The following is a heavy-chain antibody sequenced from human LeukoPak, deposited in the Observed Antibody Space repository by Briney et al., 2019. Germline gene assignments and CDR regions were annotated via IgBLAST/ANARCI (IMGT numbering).Heavy chain of an antibody. Sequence: GGSLRLSCAASGFTFSSYGMHWVRQAPGKGLEWVAFIRCDGSNKYYADSVKGRFTISRDNSKNTLYLQMNSLRAEDTAVYYCAKNGDSERWLQPKFVTHWGQGTLVTVSS. CDR1: GFTFSSYG. CDR2: IRCDGSNK. V-gene: IGHV3-30*02. CDR3: AKNGDSERWLQPKFVTH. J-gene: IGHJ4*02. D-gene: IGHD5-24*01.